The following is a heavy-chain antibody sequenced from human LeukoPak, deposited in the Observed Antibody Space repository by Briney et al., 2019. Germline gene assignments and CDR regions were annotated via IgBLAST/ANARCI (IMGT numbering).Heavy chain of an antibody. D-gene: IGHD2-2*01. V-gene: IGHV1-18*01. Sequence: ASVKVSCKASGYTFTSYGISWVRQAPGQGLEWMGWISAYNGNTNYAQKLQGRVTMTTDTSTSTAYMELRSLRSDDTAVYYCARGDHCSSTSCYAGVVPYWGQGTLVTVSS. CDR1: GYTFTSYG. CDR2: ISAYNGNT. J-gene: IGHJ4*02. CDR3: ARGDHCSSTSCYAGVVPY.